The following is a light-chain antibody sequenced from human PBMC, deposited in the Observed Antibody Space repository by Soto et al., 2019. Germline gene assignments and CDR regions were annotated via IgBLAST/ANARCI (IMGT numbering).Light chain of an antibody. CDR3: QSFDSSLSIYI. J-gene: IGLJ1*01. CDR1: WSNIGAGHD. V-gene: IGLV1-40*01. Sequence: QSVLTQPPSVSGAPGQSVTISCTGTWSNIGAGHDVHWYQQLPGTAPKLLIYGNNNRPSGVPDRFSGSKSGTSASLAITGLQAEDETDYYCQSFDSSLSIYIFGPGTKV. CDR2: GNN.